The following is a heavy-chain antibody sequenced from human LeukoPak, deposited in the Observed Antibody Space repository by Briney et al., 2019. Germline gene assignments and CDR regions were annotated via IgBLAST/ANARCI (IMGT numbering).Heavy chain of an antibody. Sequence: PGGSLRVSCAASGFAFNTYGMNWVRRAPGKGLEWISYISGTSATIYYADSVKGRFTISRDNAKNSLYLQMISLRDEDTAVYYCARGAVAGTAWVHFDYWGQGTLVTVSS. D-gene: IGHD6-19*01. CDR3: ARGAVAGTAWVHFDY. CDR2: ISGTSATI. CDR1: GFAFNTYG. V-gene: IGHV3-48*02. J-gene: IGHJ4*02.